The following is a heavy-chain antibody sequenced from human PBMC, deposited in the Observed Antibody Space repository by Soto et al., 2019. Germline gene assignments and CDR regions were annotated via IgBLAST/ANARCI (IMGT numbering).Heavy chain of an antibody. D-gene: IGHD6-19*01. V-gene: IGHV3-48*01. Sequence: EVQLVESGGGLVQPGGSLRLSCAASGFTFSTYSMTWVRRAPGKGLEWVSYISGTSGSIYYADSAKGRFTISRDNAKNVLSLQMNSIRAEETAVYYFARVRGPRYSSGWNDSWGQGTLVTVSS. J-gene: IGHJ5*02. CDR3: ARVRGPRYSSGWNDS. CDR1: GFTFSTYS. CDR2: ISGTSGSI.